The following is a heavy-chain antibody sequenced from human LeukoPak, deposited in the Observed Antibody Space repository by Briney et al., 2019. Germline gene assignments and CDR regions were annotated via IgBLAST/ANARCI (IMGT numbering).Heavy chain of an antibody. CDR3: ARSLGYCSSTSCYFWFDP. D-gene: IGHD2-2*01. V-gene: IGHV3-7*01. CDR1: GFTFSSYW. CDR2: IKRDGSEK. J-gene: IGHJ5*02. Sequence: PGGSLRLSCAASGFTFSSYWMSWVRQAPGKGLEWVANIKRDGSEKYYVDSVKGRFTISRDNAKNSLYLQMSSLRAEDTAVYYCARSLGYCSSTSCYFWFDPWGQGTLVTVSS.